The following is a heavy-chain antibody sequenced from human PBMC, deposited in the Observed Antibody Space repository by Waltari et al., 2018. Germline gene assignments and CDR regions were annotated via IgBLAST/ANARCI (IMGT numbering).Heavy chain of an antibody. Sequence: QVQLVQSGAEVKKPGDSVKVSCKASGYTFTGYYMQWLRQDPGQGLEWMGWTNPKSGGTNNAQKFQGRVTMIRDTSISTAYMELSRLRSDDTAVYYCARLGSRAARPHYYDYYMDVWGKGTTVTVSS. CDR1: GYTFTGYY. D-gene: IGHD6-6*01. CDR2: TNPKSGGT. V-gene: IGHV1-2*02. J-gene: IGHJ6*03. CDR3: ARLGSRAARPHYYDYYMDV.